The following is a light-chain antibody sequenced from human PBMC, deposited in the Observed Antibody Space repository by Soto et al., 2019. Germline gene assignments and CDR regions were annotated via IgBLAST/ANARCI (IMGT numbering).Light chain of an antibody. CDR3: QQRSNRPLT. CDR2: GAS. V-gene: IGKV3-11*01. Sequence: EIVMTQSPATLSVSPGERATLSCRASQSITRNLAWYQQSPGQAPRLLIYGASTRATGIPARFSGSGSGTDFTLTISSLDPEDSAVYYCQQRSNRPLTFGQGTRLEIK. CDR1: QSITRN. J-gene: IGKJ5*01.